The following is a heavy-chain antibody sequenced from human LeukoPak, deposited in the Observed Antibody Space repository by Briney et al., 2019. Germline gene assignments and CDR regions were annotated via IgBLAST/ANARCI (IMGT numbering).Heavy chain of an antibody. CDR1: GFTFSSYW. D-gene: IGHD3-3*01. V-gene: IGHV3-7*01. Sequence: PGGSLRLSCAAFGFTFSSYWMSWARQAPGKGLEWVANIKQDGSGRYYVDSVKGRFTISRGNAKNSLYLQMNSLRAEDTAVYYCARGKDYDFWSGYQAGFDYWGQGTLVTVSS. CDR2: IKQDGSGR. J-gene: IGHJ4*02. CDR3: ARGKDYDFWSGYQAGFDY.